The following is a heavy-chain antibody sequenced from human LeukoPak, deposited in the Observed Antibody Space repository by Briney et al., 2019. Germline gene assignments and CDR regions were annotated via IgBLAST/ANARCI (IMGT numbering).Heavy chain of an antibody. V-gene: IGHV5-51*01. CDR1: GYSFTSYW. CDR2: IYPGDSDT. J-gene: IGHJ6*02. Sequence: GEPLKTSCKGFGYSFTSYWIGWVGQIPGKGLEWMGIIYPGDSDTRYSPSFQGQVTISADKSISTAYLQWSSLKASDTAMYYCARHSGSGWYSSGMDVWGQGTTVTVSS. D-gene: IGHD6-19*01. CDR3: ARHSGSGWYSSGMDV.